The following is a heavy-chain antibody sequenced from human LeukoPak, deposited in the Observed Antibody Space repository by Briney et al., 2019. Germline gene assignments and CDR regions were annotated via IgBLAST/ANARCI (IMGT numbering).Heavy chain of an antibody. V-gene: IGHV3-11*06. CDR2: ISSSSSYT. J-gene: IGHJ4*01. CDR3: ARDRLPRSGWYHGDY. D-gene: IGHD6-19*01. Sequence: TGGSLRLSCAASGFTFSDYYMSWIRQAPGKGLEWVSYISSSSSYTNYADSVKGRFTISRDNAKNSLYLQTNSLRAEDTAVYYCARDRLPRSGWYHGDYWGQEPWSPSPQ. CDR1: GFTFSDYY.